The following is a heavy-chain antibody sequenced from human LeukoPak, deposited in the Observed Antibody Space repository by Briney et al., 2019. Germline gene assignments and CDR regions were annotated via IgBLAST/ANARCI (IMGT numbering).Heavy chain of an antibody. J-gene: IGHJ4*02. V-gene: IGHV3-74*01. CDR3: ANGPTVRY. Sequence: GGSLRLSCEASGFTFSRYWMHWVRQAPGKGLVWVSRINTDGTSIIYADSVKGRFTISRDNAKNTLYLQMKSLRAEDTALYYRANGPTVRYWGQGTLVTASS. CDR1: GFTFSRYW. D-gene: IGHD6-6*01. CDR2: INTDGTSI.